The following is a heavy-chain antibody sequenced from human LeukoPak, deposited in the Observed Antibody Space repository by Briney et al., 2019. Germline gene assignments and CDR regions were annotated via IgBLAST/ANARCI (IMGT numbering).Heavy chain of an antibody. D-gene: IGHD3-9*01. Sequence: VASVKVSCKASGGTFSSYAISWVRQAPGQGLEWMGGIIPSFGPANYAQKFQGRVTITADRSTSTAYMELSSLRSEDTAVYYCASPRELRYFDWFKDHDAFDIWGQGTMVTVSS. J-gene: IGHJ3*02. CDR1: GGTFSSYA. CDR2: IIPSFGPA. CDR3: ASPRELRYFDWFKDHDAFDI. V-gene: IGHV1-69*06.